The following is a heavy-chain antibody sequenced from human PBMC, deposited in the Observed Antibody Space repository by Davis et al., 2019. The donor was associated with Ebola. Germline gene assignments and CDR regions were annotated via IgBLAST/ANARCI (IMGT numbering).Heavy chain of an antibody. Sequence: GGSLRLSCAASGFSISSYYMIWVRQAPGRGLESVANINQDGSAKYYVDSVKGRFTISRDNAQNSLFLQMNSLRAEDTAVYYCATSTGLGAHDAFDFWGQGTVVSVSS. CDR2: INQDGSAK. D-gene: IGHD1-26*01. CDR1: GFSISSYY. V-gene: IGHV3-7*03. J-gene: IGHJ3*01. CDR3: ATSTGLGAHDAFDF.